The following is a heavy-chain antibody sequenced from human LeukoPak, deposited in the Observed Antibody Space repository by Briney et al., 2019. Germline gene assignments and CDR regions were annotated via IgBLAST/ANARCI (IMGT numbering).Heavy chain of an antibody. D-gene: IGHD6-13*01. J-gene: IGHJ4*02. CDR1: GFTFSDYY. Sequence: GGSLRLSCAASGFTFSDYYMSWIRQAPGKGLEWVAYISTSSSSTDSADSVRGRFTISRDNAKNTLFLQMDSLRAEDTAVYYCVRGGRIAAAAYWGQGTLVTVSS. CDR2: ISTSSSST. V-gene: IGHV3-11*05. CDR3: VRGGRIAAAAY.